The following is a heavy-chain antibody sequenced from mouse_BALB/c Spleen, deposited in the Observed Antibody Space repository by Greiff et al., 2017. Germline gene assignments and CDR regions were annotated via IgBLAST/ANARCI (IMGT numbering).Heavy chain of an antibody. V-gene: IGHV5-9-3*01. CDR2: ISSGGSYT. Sequence: EVKLVESGGGLVKPGGSLKLSCAASGFTFSSYAMSWVRQTPEKRLEWVATISSGGSYTYYPDSVKGRFTISRDNAKNTLYLQMSSLRSEDTAMYYCARHYGSFYYFDYWGQGTTLTVSS. CDR3: ARHYGSFYYFDY. J-gene: IGHJ2*01. D-gene: IGHD1-1*01. CDR1: GFTFSSYA.